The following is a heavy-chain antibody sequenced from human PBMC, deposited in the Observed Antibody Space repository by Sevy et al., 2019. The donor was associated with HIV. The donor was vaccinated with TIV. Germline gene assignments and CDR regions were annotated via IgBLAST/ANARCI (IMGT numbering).Heavy chain of an antibody. V-gene: IGHV3-30*18. D-gene: IGHD2-8*01. J-gene: IGHJ3*02. CDR2: ISYDGSNK. CDR1: GFTFSSYG. Sequence: GGSLRLSCAASGFTFSSYGMHWVRQAPGKGLEWVAVISYDGSNKYYADSVKGRFTISRDNSKNTLYLQMNSLRAEETAVYYCAKEGDGSVMGAFDIWGQGTMVTVSS. CDR3: AKEGDGSVMGAFDI.